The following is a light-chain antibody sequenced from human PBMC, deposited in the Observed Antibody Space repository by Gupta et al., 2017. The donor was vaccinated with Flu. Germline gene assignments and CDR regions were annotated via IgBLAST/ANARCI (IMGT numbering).Light chain of an antibody. Sequence: QTVVTQEPSFSVSPGGTVTLTCGLSSGSVSTSYYPSWYQQTPGPAPRTLIYSTNTRSSGVPDRFSGSILGNKAALTSTGAQADDESDYYCVLYMGSGIWVFGGGTKLTVL. CDR1: SGSVSTSYY. CDR2: STN. J-gene: IGLJ3*02. V-gene: IGLV8-61*01. CDR3: VLYMGSGIWV.